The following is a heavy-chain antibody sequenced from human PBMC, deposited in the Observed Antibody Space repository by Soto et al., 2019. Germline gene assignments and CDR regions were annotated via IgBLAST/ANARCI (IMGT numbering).Heavy chain of an antibody. J-gene: IGHJ4*02. Sequence: LRLSCSASGFTFNDYAMHWVRQASGKGLEWVSGISWNSGSIGYADSVKGRLTISRDNAENFLYLQMNSLRVEDTALYYCAKSTKSIQAAIKEAGFDYWGQGTLVTVSS. CDR1: GFTFNDYA. CDR3: AKSTKSIQAAIKEAGFDY. V-gene: IGHV3-9*01. CDR2: ISWNSGSI. D-gene: IGHD2-2*02.